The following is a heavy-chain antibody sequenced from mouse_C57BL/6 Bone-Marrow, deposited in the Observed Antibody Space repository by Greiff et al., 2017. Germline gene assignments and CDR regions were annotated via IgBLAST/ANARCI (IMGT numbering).Heavy chain of an antibody. CDR1: GYAFTEYT. V-gene: IGHV1-18*01. D-gene: IGHD1-1*01. CDR2: FNPNNGGT. J-gene: IGHJ3*01. Sequence: VQLQQSGPELVKPGTSVHISCKTSGYAFTEYTMHWVKQSHGKSLEWIGGFNPNNGGTTYNQRFKGKATLTVDKSSTTAYMELRSLTSEDSAVYYWARGNYYGSTSWFGYWGQGTLVTVST. CDR3: ARGNYYGSTSWFGY.